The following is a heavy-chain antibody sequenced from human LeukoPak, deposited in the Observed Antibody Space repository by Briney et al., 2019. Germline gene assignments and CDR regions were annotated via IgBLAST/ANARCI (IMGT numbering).Heavy chain of an antibody. J-gene: IGHJ4*02. D-gene: IGHD6-19*01. Sequence: GGSLRLSCAASGFTFSSYGMHWVRQAPGKGLEWVAVISYDGSNKYYADSVKGRFTISRDNSKNTLYLQMNSLRAEDTAVYYCAKQVAGPEYFDYWGQGTLVTVSS. V-gene: IGHV3-30*18. CDR2: ISYDGSNK. CDR1: GFTFSSYG. CDR3: AKQVAGPEYFDY.